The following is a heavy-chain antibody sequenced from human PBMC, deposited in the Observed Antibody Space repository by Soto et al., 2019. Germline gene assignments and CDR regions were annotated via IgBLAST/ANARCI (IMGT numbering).Heavy chain of an antibody. Sequence: ASVKVSCKASGGTFSSYTISWVRQAPGQGLEWMGGIIPIFGTANYAQKFQGRVTITADKSTSTAYMELSSLRSEDTAVYYCARGGEYYYYYGMDVWGQGTTVTVSS. J-gene: IGHJ6*02. CDR2: IIPIFGTA. V-gene: IGHV1-69*06. CDR1: GGTFSSYT. CDR3: ARGGEYYYYYGMDV. D-gene: IGHD3-16*01.